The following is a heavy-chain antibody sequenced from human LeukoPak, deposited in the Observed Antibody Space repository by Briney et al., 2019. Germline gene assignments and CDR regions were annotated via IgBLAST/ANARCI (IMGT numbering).Heavy chain of an antibody. CDR2: ISYDGSNK. D-gene: IGHD6-6*01. J-gene: IGHJ4*02. CDR3: ARGPNSNWSGLDF. CDR1: GITFSASG. Sequence: GGSLRLSCAASGITFSASGMHWVRQAPGKGLEWVAVISYDGSNKYYADSVKGRFTVSRDNAKNTLYLQVNNLRAEDTAVYYCARGPNSNWSGLDFWGQGTLLTVSS. V-gene: IGHV3-33*05.